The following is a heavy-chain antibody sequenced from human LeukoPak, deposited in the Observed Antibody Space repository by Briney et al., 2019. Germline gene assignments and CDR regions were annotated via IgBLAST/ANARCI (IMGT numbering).Heavy chain of an antibody. CDR3: ARWGPITMVRGVIITLDY. CDR1: GGTFSSYA. Sequence: ASVKVSCKASGGTFSSYAISWVRQAPGQGLEWMGGIIPIFGTANYAQKFQGRVTITADESTSTAYMELSSLRSEDTAVYYCARWGPITMVRGVIITLDYWGQGTLVTVSS. D-gene: IGHD3-10*01. CDR2: IIPIFGTA. V-gene: IGHV1-69*13. J-gene: IGHJ4*02.